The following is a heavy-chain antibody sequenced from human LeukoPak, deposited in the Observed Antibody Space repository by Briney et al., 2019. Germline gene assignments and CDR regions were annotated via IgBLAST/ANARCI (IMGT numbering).Heavy chain of an antibody. Sequence: GGSLRLSCAASGFTFDDYAMHWVRQAPGKGLEWVSGISWNSGSIGYADSVKGRFTISRDNAKNSLYLQMNSLRAEDTALYYCAKAPHYDILTGYDYWGQGTLVTISS. CDR3: AKAPHYDILTGYDY. V-gene: IGHV3-9*01. CDR2: ISWNSGSI. J-gene: IGHJ4*02. D-gene: IGHD3-9*01. CDR1: GFTFDDYA.